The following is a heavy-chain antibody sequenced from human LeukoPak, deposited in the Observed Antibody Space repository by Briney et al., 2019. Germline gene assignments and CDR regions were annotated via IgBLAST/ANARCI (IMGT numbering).Heavy chain of an antibody. Sequence: SETLSLTCTVSGGSISSYYWSWIRQPPGKGLEWIAYIYYSGSTNYNPSLKSRVTISVDTSKNQFSLKLSSVTAADTAVYYCARRYGSGSSGTFDYWGQGTLVSVSS. V-gene: IGHV4-59*01. CDR2: IYYSGST. CDR1: GGSISSYY. J-gene: IGHJ4*02. CDR3: ARRYGSGSSGTFDY. D-gene: IGHD3-10*01.